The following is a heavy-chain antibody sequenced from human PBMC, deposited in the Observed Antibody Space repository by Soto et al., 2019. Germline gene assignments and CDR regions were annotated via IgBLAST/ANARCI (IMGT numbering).Heavy chain of an antibody. CDR1: GGSISSGDNY. Sequence: SETLSLTCTVSGGSISSGDNYWTWIRQSPGKGLEWIGNIYFSGRTSYNPSLESRVAMSVDTSKNQFSLRLSSVTAADTAVYFCAKEDNWAGRQYWGQGNHITVPA. J-gene: IGHJ1*01. CDR2: IYFSGRT. CDR3: AKEDNWAGRQY. D-gene: IGHD1-20*01. V-gene: IGHV4-30-4*01.